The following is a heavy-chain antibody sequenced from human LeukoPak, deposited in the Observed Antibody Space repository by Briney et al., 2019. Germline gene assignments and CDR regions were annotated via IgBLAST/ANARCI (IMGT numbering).Heavy chain of an antibody. J-gene: IGHJ4*02. V-gene: IGHV4-59*05. CDR1: GGSISNYY. Sequence: SETLSLTCTVSGGSISNYYWSWIRQPPGKGLEWIGSIYYSGSTYYNPSLKSRVTISVDTSKNQFSLKLSSVTAADTAVYYCATNGWYYFDYWGQGTLVTVSS. D-gene: IGHD6-19*01. CDR3: ATNGWYYFDY. CDR2: IYYSGST.